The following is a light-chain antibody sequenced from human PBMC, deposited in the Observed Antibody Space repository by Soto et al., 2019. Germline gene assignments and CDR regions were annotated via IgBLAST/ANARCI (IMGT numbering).Light chain of an antibody. Sequence: DIVLTQSPGTLSLSPGESATLSCRASRSLARNYLAWYQQKPGQAPRLLFYGASTRATGVPDRFSGSGSGRDFVLTISRLEPEDFAIYYCQQCGSSIMYTFGQGTKLEI. CDR3: QQCGSSIMYT. CDR2: GAS. V-gene: IGKV3-20*01. CDR1: RSLARNY. J-gene: IGKJ2*01.